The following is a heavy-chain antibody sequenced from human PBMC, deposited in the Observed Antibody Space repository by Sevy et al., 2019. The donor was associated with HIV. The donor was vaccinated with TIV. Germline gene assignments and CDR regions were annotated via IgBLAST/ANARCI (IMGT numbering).Heavy chain of an antibody. J-gene: IGHJ3*02. CDR1: GFTFISYG. V-gene: IGHV3-30*02. CDR2: IRYDGSNK. D-gene: IGHD2-2*01. CDR3: AKDAADDIVVVPAAMRDSFDI. Sequence: GGSLRLSCAASGFTFISYGMHWVRQAPGKGLEWVAFIRYDGSNKYYADSVKGRFTISRDNSKNTLYLQMNSLRAEDTAVYYCAKDAADDIVVVPAAMRDSFDIWGQGTMVTVSS.